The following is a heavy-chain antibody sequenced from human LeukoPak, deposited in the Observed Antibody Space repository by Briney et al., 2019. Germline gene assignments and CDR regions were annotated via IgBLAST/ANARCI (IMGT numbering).Heavy chain of an antibody. Sequence: GGSLRLSCAASGFIFSSYAMSWVRQAPGKGLEWVSGISGSGGSTYYADSVKGRFTISRDKSKNTLYLQMNSLRAEDTAVYYCAKAGSSHYYYYMDVWGKGTTVTVSS. J-gene: IGHJ6*03. CDR3: AKAGSSHYYYYMDV. CDR2: ISGSGGST. V-gene: IGHV3-23*01. CDR1: GFIFSSYA. D-gene: IGHD3-10*01.